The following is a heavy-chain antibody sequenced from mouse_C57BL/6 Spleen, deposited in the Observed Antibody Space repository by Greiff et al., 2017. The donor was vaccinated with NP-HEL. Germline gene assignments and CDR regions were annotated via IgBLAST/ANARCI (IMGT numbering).Heavy chain of an antibody. Sequence: VQLQQSGAELVRPGASVTLSCKASGYTFTDYEMHWVKQTPVHGLEWIGAIDPETGGTAYNQKFKGKAILTADKSSSTAYMELRSLTSEDSAVYYCTRSTLGVWFAYWGQGTLVTVSA. D-gene: IGHD2-14*01. CDR1: GYTFTDYE. CDR2: IDPETGGT. J-gene: IGHJ3*01. V-gene: IGHV1-15*01. CDR3: TRSTLGVWFAY.